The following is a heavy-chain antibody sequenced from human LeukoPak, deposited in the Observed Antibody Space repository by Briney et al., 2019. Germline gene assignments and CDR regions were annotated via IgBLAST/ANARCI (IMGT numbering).Heavy chain of an antibody. CDR3: ARNLWFGESSDAFDM. CDR1: GYTFTGYY. Sequence: GASVKVSCKASGYTFTGYYMHWVRRAPGQGLEWMGWINPNSGGTNYAQKFQGRVTMTRDTSISTAYMDMSSLRSDDTAVYYCARNLWFGESSDAFDMWGQGTMVTVSS. V-gene: IGHV1-2*02. D-gene: IGHD3-10*01. J-gene: IGHJ3*02. CDR2: INPNSGGT.